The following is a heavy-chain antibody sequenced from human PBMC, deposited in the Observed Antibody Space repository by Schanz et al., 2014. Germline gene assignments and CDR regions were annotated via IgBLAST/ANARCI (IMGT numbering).Heavy chain of an antibody. CDR1: GFTFSSHW. CDR2: INSVGSNT. CDR3: AKGRFGELSAFDI. D-gene: IGHD3-10*01. J-gene: IGHJ3*02. Sequence: EVQLLESGGGLVQPGGSLRLSCAASGFTFSSHWMHWVRQDPGKGLVWVARINSVGSNTDYADSVTGRFTISRDNAKNTLYLQMNTLRAEDTAVYYCAKGRFGELSAFDIGGQGTMVTVSS. V-gene: IGHV3-74*02.